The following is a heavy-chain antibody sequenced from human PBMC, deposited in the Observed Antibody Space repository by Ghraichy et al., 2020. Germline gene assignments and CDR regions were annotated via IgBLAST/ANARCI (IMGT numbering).Heavy chain of an antibody. J-gene: IGHJ4*02. CDR1: GGSFSGYY. Sequence: SQTLSLTCAVYGGSFSGYYWSWIRQPPGKGLEWIGEINHSGSTNYNPSLKSRDTMLVDTSKNQLSLKLSSVTAADTAVYYCARRLGPLDSWGQGTLVTVSS. CDR3: ARRLGPLDS. D-gene: IGHD7-27*01. V-gene: IGHV4-34*01. CDR2: INHSGST.